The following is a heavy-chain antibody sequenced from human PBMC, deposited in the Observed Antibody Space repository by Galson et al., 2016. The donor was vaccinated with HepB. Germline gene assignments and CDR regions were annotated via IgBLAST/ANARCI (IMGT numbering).Heavy chain of an antibody. CDR2: INGGNGNT. D-gene: IGHD3-10*01. V-gene: IGHV1-3*01. Sequence: SVKVSCKASGYTFSTYVMHWVRQAPGQRLEWLGWINGGNGNTKYSQKLQGRVTITKVTSASTAYLEVSRLRFEDTAVYYCARVPWVGDLLWRDDPIRLGMDLWGQGTTVTVSS. CDR3: ARVPWVGDLLWRDDPIRLGMDL. J-gene: IGHJ6*02. CDR1: GYTFSTYV.